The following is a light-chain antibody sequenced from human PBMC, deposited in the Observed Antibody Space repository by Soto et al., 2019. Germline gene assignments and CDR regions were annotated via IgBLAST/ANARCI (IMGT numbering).Light chain of an antibody. CDR2: DAS. V-gene: IGKV3-11*01. CDR3: QQRSNWPPIT. J-gene: IGKJ5*01. Sequence: EIGRPKSHDTLSVSPGERATLSCRASQSVSSYLAWYQQKPGQAPRLLIYDASNRATGIPARFSGSGSGTDFTLTISSLEPEDFAVYYCQQRSNWPPITSCQ. CDR1: QSVSSY.